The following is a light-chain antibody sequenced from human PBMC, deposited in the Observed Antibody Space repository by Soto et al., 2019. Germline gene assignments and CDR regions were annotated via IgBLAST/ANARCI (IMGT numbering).Light chain of an antibody. CDR3: CSYAGSYPHVV. Sequence: QSALTQPRSVSGSPGQSVTISCTGTSSDVGGYNYVSWYQQHPGKAPKLMIYDVSERPSGVPDRFSGSKSGNTASLTISGLQAEDEADYYCCSYAGSYPHVVFGGGTKLTVL. V-gene: IGLV2-11*01. J-gene: IGLJ2*01. CDR2: DVS. CDR1: SSDVGGYNY.